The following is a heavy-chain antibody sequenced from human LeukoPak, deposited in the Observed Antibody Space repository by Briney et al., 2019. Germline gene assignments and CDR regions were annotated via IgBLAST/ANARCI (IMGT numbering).Heavy chain of an antibody. CDR1: GFTFSSYG. V-gene: IGHV3-33*01. D-gene: IGHD3-10*01. Sequence: GRSLRLSCAASGFTFSSYGVHWVRQAPGKGLEWVAVIWYDGSNKYYADSVKGRFTISRDNSKNTLYLQMNSLRAEDTAVYYCARGDYYGSRGDYWGQGTLVTVSS. J-gene: IGHJ4*02. CDR3: ARGDYYGSRGDY. CDR2: IWYDGSNK.